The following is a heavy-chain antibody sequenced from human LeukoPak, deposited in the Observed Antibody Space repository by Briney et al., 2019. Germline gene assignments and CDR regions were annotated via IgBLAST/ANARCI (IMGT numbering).Heavy chain of an antibody. V-gene: IGHV4-59*12. Sequence: SETLSLTCTVFGGSISTNYWSWIRQPPGKGLEWIGYIYYSGRTNYNPSLKSRVTMSVDTSKNHFSLKVTSVTAADTAVYYCARGNGGKVPDAFDIWGQGTMVTVSS. CDR2: IYYSGRT. D-gene: IGHD4-23*01. J-gene: IGHJ3*02. CDR3: ARGNGGKVPDAFDI. CDR1: GGSISTNY.